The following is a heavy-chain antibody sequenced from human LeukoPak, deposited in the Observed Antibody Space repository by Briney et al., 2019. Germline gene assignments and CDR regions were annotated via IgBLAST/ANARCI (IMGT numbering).Heavy chain of an antibody. V-gene: IGHV4-39*01. Sequence: PSETLSLTCTVSGGSISSSSYYWGWIRQPPGKGLEWIGGIYYSGSTYYNLSLKSRVTISVDTSKNQFSLNLSSVTAADTAVYYCALDTIGARPNFDYWGQGTLVTVSS. CDR2: IYYSGST. CDR1: GGSISSSSYY. D-gene: IGHD4/OR15-4a*01. J-gene: IGHJ4*02. CDR3: ALDTIGARPNFDY.